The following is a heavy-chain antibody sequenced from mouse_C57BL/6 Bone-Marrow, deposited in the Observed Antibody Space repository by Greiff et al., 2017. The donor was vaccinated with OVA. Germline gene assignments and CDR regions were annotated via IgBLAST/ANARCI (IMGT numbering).Heavy chain of an antibody. V-gene: IGHV1-64*01. D-gene: IGHD1-1*01. J-gene: IGHJ4*01. CDR3: ARSGSSRGAMDY. CDR1: GYTFTSYW. Sequence: VQLQQPGAELVKPGASVKLSCKASGYTFTSYWMHWVKQRPGQGLEWIGMIHPNSGSTNYNEKFKSKATLTVDKSSSTAYMQLSSLTSEDSAVYYCARSGSSRGAMDYWGQGTSVTVSS. CDR2: IHPNSGST.